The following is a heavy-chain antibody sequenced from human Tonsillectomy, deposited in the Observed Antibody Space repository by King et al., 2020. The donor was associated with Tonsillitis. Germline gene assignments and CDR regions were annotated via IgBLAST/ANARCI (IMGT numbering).Heavy chain of an antibody. V-gene: IGHV3-30*18. D-gene: IGHD3-9*01. CDR1: GFIFSSYG. J-gene: IGHJ3*02. Sequence: VQLVESGGGVVQPGKSLRLSCAASGFIFSSYGMHWVRQAPGKGLEWVAVISYDGSNKYYADSVKGRFTISRDNSKNTLSLQMNSLRAEDTAMYYCANLWGVLRFLDWSSYGYVFDIWGQGTMVTVSS. CDR2: ISYDGSNK. CDR3: ANLWGVLRFLDWSSYGYVFDI.